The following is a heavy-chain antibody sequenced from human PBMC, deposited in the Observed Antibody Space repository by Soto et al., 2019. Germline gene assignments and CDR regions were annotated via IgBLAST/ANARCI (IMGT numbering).Heavy chain of an antibody. D-gene: IGHD6-13*01. CDR1: GFTFSSYS. CDR2: ISSSSSAI. CDR3: ARDFMRSGAAAGTFWFDP. Sequence: GGSLRLSCAASGFTFSSYSMNWVRQAPGKGLEWVSYISSSSSAIYYADSVKGRFTISRDNAKNSLYLQMNSLRDEDTAVYYSARDFMRSGAAAGTFWFDPWGQGTLVTVSS. V-gene: IGHV3-48*02. J-gene: IGHJ5*02.